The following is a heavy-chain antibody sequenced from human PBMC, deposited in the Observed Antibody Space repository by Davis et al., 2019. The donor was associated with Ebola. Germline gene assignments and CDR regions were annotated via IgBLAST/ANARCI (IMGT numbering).Heavy chain of an antibody. D-gene: IGHD5-12*01. Sequence: PGGSLRLSCAASGFTFSSYSMNWVRQAPGKGLEWVAVISYDGSNKYYADSVKGRFTISRDNSKNTLYLQVDSLRAEETAVYYCARDLWYNVNMVASTFDFWGQGTLVTVSS. CDR1: GFTFSSYS. CDR2: ISYDGSNK. CDR3: ARDLWYNVNMVASTFDF. J-gene: IGHJ4*02. V-gene: IGHV3-30*03.